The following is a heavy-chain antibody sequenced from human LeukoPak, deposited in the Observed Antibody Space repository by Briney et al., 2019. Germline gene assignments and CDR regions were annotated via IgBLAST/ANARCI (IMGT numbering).Heavy chain of an antibody. CDR2: IYHSGST. V-gene: IGHV4-30-2*01. J-gene: IGHJ3*02. Sequence: SETLPLTCTVSGGSISSGGYYWSWIRQPPGKGLEWIGYIYHSGSTYYNPSLKSRVTISVDTSKNQSSLKLSSVTAADTAVYYCARPSSDTAMVEAFDIWGQGTMVTVSS. D-gene: IGHD5-18*01. CDR3: ARPSSDTAMVEAFDI. CDR1: GGSISSGGYY.